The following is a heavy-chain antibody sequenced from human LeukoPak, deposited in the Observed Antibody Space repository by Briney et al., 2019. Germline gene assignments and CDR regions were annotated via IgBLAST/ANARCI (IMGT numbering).Heavy chain of an antibody. J-gene: IGHJ6*03. Sequence: HGESLKISCKGSGYSFTNYWVGWVRQMPGKGLEWMGIIYPGDSDTRYSPSFQGQVTISAGKSISTAYLQWGSLKASDTAMYYCARQIAVADYYMDVWGKGTTVTVSS. CDR3: ARQIAVADYYMDV. V-gene: IGHV5-51*01. CDR1: GYSFTNYW. CDR2: IYPGDSDT. D-gene: IGHD6-19*01.